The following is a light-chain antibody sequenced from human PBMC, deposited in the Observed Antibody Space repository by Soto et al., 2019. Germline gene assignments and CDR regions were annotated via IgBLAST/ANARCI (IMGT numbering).Light chain of an antibody. Sequence: QSVLTQPASVSGSPGQSITISCIGTSSDIGDYDYVSWYQQHPGKAPKLMIYEVSHRPSGISSRFSGSKSGNSASLTISGLQTEDEADYYCTSYTGSSTLVFGTGTKVTVL. CDR3: TSYTGSSTLV. CDR1: SSDIGDYDY. CDR2: EVS. V-gene: IGLV2-14*01. J-gene: IGLJ1*01.